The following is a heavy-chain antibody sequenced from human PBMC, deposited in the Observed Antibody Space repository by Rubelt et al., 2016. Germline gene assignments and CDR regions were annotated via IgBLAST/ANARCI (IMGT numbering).Heavy chain of an antibody. CDR2: IYYAGST. CDR1: GGSISSSSYY. J-gene: IGHJ4*02. CDR3: AGHVSASLALEDLVPRNGL. Sequence: QLQLQESGPGLVKPSETLSLTCTVSGGSISSSSYYWGWIRQPPGKGLEWIGNIYYAGSTYYSPSLESRVTVSVDTSKNQFSCSLSSVAAPTTAVYYCAGHVSASLALEDLVPRNGLWGQGTLAIVSS. D-gene: IGHD2-15*01. V-gene: IGHV4-39*01.